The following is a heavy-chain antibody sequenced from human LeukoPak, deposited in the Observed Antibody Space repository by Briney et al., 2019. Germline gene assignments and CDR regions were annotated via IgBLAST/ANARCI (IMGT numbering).Heavy chain of an antibody. CDR1: GYTFTSYG. D-gene: IGHD1-14*01. J-gene: IGHJ6*02. Sequence: ASVKVSCTASGYTFTSYGISWVRQAPGQGLEWMGWISAYNGNTNYAQKLQGRVTMTTDTSTSTAYMELSSLRSEDTAVYYCAREVPNPQPPRGGMDVWGQGTTVTVSS. CDR2: ISAYNGNT. CDR3: AREVPNPQPPRGGMDV. V-gene: IGHV1-18*01.